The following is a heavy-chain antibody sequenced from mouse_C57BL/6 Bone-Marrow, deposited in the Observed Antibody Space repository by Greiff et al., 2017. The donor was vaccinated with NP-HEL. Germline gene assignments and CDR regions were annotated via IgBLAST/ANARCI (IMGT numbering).Heavy chain of an antibody. J-gene: IGHJ3*01. D-gene: IGHD4-1*01. CDR1: GFTFSSYA. Sequence: DVKLQESGEGLVKPGGSLKLSCAASGFTFSSYAMSWVRQTPEKRLEWVAYISSGGDYIYYADTVKGRFTISRDNARNTLYLQMSSLKSEDTAMYYCTRGWDRFAYWGQGTLVTVSA. V-gene: IGHV5-9-1*02. CDR3: TRGWDRFAY. CDR2: ISSGGDYI.